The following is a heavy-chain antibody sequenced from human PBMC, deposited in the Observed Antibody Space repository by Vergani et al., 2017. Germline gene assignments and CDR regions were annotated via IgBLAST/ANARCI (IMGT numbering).Heavy chain of an antibody. V-gene: IGHV1-69*01. CDR2: IIPIFGTA. CDR1: GGTFSSYA. D-gene: IGHD1-1*01. J-gene: IGHJ6*02. Sequence: QVQLVQSGAEVKKPGYSVKVSCKASGGTFSSYAISWVRQAPGQGLEWMGGIIPIFGTANYAQKFQGRVTITADESTSTAYMELSSLISEDTAVYYCAMSVQLERRPHDYYYYGMDVWGQATTVTVSS. CDR3: AMSVQLERRPHDYYYYGMDV.